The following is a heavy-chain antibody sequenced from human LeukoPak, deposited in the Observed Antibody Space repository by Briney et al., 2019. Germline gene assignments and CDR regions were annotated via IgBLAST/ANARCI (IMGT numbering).Heavy chain of an antibody. CDR1: GFTFSSYA. CDR2: IPYDGSNK. CDR3: ARVGPETAFDY. D-gene: IGHD1-14*01. Sequence: PGGSLRLSCAASGFTFSSYAMHSVRQAPGKGLEWVALIPYDGSNKYYADSVKGRFTISRDNSKNTLYLQMASLRYEDMAVYYCARVGPETAFDYWGQGTLVTVSS. V-gene: IGHV3-30*14. J-gene: IGHJ4*02.